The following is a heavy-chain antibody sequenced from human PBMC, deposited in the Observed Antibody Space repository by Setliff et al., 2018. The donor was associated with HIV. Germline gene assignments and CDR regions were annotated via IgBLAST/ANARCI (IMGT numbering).Heavy chain of an antibody. CDR1: GGSISSSNW. V-gene: IGHV4-4*02. Sequence: KASETLSLTCAVSGGSISSSNWWSWVRQPPGKGLEWIGEIYHNGFANYNPSLKSRLTISVDTSKNQVSLTLSSVTPADTAVYYCARHICGTTACYAVDVWGPGTMVTVSS. D-gene: IGHD2-2*01. CDR2: IYHNGFA. J-gene: IGHJ3*01. CDR3: ARHICGTTACYAVDV.